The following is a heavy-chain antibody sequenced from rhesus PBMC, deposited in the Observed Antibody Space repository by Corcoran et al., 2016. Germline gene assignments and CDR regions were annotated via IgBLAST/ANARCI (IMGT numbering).Heavy chain of an antibody. V-gene: IGHV4-80*01. J-gene: IGHJ4*01. CDR1: GGSFSSYC. Sequence: QVQLQESGPGLVKPSETLSLTCAVAGGSFSSYCWSWTRQPPGKGLEWIGEINGNSGSTHYTPSLKSRVTISKAASKNQFSLKLSSVTAADTAVYYCARRVRQQPTNWGQGVLVTVSS. CDR2: INGNSGST. D-gene: IGHD6-43*01. CDR3: ARRVRQQPTN.